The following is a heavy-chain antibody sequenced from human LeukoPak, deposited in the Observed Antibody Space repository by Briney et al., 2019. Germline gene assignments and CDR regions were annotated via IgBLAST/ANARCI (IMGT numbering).Heavy chain of an antibody. CDR1: GFTFSSYG. CDR3: ARDYCSSTSCLFDY. V-gene: IGHV3-33*01. Sequence: GSLRLSCAASGFTFSSYGMHWVRQPPGQGLELVAVIWNDGSNKYYVDSVKGRFTISRDNSKNTLYLQMNSLRTEDTAVYYCARDYCSSTSCLFDYWGQGTLVTVSS. CDR2: IWNDGSNK. D-gene: IGHD2-2*01. J-gene: IGHJ4*02.